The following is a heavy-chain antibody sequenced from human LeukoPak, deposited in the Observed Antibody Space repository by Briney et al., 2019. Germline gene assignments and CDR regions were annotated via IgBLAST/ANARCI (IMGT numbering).Heavy chain of an antibody. D-gene: IGHD1-26*01. J-gene: IGHJ4*02. Sequence: PSETLSLTCAVSGYSISSGSYWGWIRQPPGKGLEWIGNIYHSGSTFYNPSLKSRVTVSVDTSKNQFSLKLSSVTAADTAIYYCARDTGGYDFWGQGTLVTLSS. CDR3: ARDTGGYDF. V-gene: IGHV4-38-2*02. CDR2: IYHSGST. CDR1: GYSISSGSY.